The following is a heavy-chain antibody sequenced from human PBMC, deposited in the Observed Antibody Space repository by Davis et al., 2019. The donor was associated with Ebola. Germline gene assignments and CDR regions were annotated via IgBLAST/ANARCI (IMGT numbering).Heavy chain of an antibody. D-gene: IGHD5-24*01. CDR2: INHSGST. Sequence: MPSETLSLTCAVYGGSFSGYYWSWIRQPPGKGLEWIGEINHSGSTNYNPFLKSRVTISVDTSKSQFSLKLSSVTAADTAVYYCARVPGADGYNSYDYWGQGTLVTVSS. CDR3: ARVPGADGYNSYDY. J-gene: IGHJ4*02. CDR1: GGSFSGYY. V-gene: IGHV4-34*01.